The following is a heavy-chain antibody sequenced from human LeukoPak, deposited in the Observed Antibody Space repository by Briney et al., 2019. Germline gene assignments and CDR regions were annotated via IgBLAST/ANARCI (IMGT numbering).Heavy chain of an antibody. Sequence: PSETLSLTCTVSGGSISSYYWSWIRQPPGKGLEWVSSISSSSSYIYSADSVKGRFTISRDNAKNSLYLQMNSLRAEDTAVYYCARGYSGYVKYNWFDPWGQGTLVTVSS. CDR1: GGSISSYY. CDR3: ARGYSGYVKYNWFDP. CDR2: ISSSSSYI. V-gene: IGHV3-21*01. J-gene: IGHJ5*02. D-gene: IGHD5-12*01.